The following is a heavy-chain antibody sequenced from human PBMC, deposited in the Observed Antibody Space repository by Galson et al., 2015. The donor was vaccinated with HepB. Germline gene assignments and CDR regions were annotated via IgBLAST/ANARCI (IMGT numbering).Heavy chain of an antibody. CDR2: INWNRDSL. V-gene: IGHV3-9*01. Sequence: SLRLSCAASGFTFDDYAMHWVRQAPGKDLEWVSNINWNRDSLDYADSVKGRFTISRDNTKNSLYLQMNSLRPEDTALYYCAKASALGSYYDNYGMDVWGQGTTVTVSS. CDR3: AKASALGSYYDNYGMDV. J-gene: IGHJ6*02. D-gene: IGHD3-16*01. CDR1: GFTFDDYA.